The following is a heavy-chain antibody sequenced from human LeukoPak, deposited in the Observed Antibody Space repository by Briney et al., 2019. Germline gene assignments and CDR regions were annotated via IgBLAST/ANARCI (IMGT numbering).Heavy chain of an antibody. CDR2: IYSGGST. D-gene: IGHD5-18*01. Sequence: PGGSLRLSCAASGFTVSSNYMSWVRQAPGKGLEWVSVIYSGGSTYYADSVKGRFTISRDNSKNTLYLQMNSLRAEDTAVYFCARDRRYGPHDAFDIWGQGTMVTVSS. CDR1: GFTVSSNY. V-gene: IGHV3-53*01. CDR3: ARDRRYGPHDAFDI. J-gene: IGHJ3*02.